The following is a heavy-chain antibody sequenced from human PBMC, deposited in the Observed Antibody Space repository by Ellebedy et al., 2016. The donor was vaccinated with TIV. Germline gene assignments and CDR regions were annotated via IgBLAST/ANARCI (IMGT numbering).Heavy chain of an antibody. Sequence: ASVKVSXXASGYTFSNYDVNWVRQAPGQGLEWMGCINAYNGNTNYAQKFQGRVTMTTDTSTSTAYMELRSLRSDDTAIYFCASSLQAWYGDWGQGTRVTVSS. J-gene: IGHJ4*02. CDR3: ASSLQAWYGD. CDR2: INAYNGNT. V-gene: IGHV1-18*01. D-gene: IGHD2-15*01. CDR1: GYTFSNYD.